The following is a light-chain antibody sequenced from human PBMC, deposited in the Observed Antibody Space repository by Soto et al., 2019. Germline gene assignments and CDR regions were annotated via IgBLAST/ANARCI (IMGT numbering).Light chain of an antibody. Sequence: QSVLTQPPSASGTPGQRVTISCSGSRSNIGSDAVNWFQQLPGTTPKLLIYGNYQRPSGVPDRFSGSKSGTSASLAISGLQSEDEADYYCAAWDDILNGYVLGSGTQLTVL. CDR1: RSNIGSDA. J-gene: IGLJ1*01. V-gene: IGLV1-44*01. CDR3: AAWDDILNGYV. CDR2: GNY.